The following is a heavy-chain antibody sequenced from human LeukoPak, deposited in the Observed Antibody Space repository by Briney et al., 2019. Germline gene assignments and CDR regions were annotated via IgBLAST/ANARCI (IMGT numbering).Heavy chain of an antibody. CDR2: IYHSGST. V-gene: IGHV4-30-2*01. CDR1: GGSISSGGYS. CDR3: ARAWGTVTVFDY. Sequence: SETLSLTCAVSGGSISSGGYSWSWIRQPPGKGLEWIGYIYHSGSTYYNPSLKSRVTISVDRSKNQFSLKLSSVTAADTAVYYCARAWGTVTVFDYWGQGTLVTVSS. D-gene: IGHD4-17*01. J-gene: IGHJ4*02.